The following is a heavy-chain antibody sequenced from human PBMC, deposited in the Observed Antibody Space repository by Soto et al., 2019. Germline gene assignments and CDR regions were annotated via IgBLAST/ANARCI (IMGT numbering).Heavy chain of an antibody. D-gene: IGHD2-2*01. J-gene: IGHJ6*02. Sequence: QAQLVESGGGMVQPGRSLRLSCVASGVTFNRYAMHWVHQAAGKGLEWVAVISYDGSNKYYADSVKGRFTISRDNSNNTLYLQMNTLKAEDSAVYYCARDHQYQLPSDVWGQGTTVTVS. CDR3: ARDHQYQLPSDV. CDR2: ISYDGSNK. V-gene: IGHV3-30*04. CDR1: GVTFNRYA.